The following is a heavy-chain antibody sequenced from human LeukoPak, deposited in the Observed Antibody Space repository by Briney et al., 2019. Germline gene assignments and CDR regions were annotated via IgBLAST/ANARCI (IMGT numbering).Heavy chain of an antibody. D-gene: IGHD6-19*01. CDR2: IIPILGIA. CDR1: GGTFSSYA. V-gene: IGHV1-69*10. Sequence: SVKVTCKASGGTFSSYAISWVRQAPGQGLEWLGGIIPILGIANYAQKFQGRVTITADKSTSTAYMELSSLRSEDTAVYYCARGRESFSSGWSPEGFDYWGQGTLVTVSS. CDR3: ARGRESFSSGWSPEGFDY. J-gene: IGHJ4*02.